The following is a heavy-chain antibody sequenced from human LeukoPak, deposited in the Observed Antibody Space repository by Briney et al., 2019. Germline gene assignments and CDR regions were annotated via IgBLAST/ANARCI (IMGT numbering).Heavy chain of an antibody. V-gene: IGHV3-23*01. J-gene: IGHJ4*02. Sequence: GGSLRLSCTASGFTFSSYAMSWVRQAPGKGLEWVSAISGGGGTTYYADSVKGRFTISRDNSKNTLFLQMNSLRAEDTAVYYCAKDREGLSSGYDLEYFDYWGQGTLVTVSS. D-gene: IGHD5-12*01. CDR3: AKDREGLSSGYDLEYFDY. CDR2: ISGGGGTT. CDR1: GFTFSSYA.